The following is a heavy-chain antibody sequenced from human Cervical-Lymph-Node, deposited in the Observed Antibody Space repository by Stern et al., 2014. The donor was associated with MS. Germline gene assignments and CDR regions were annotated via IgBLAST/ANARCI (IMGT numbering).Heavy chain of an antibody. D-gene: IGHD4-11*01. J-gene: IGHJ5*02. CDR1: GGSISSSSYY. V-gene: IGHV4-39*01. CDR3: ARHSGRSSDYSNPWEFDP. CDR2: IYYSGST. Sequence: QVQLQESGPGLVKPSETLSLTCTVSGGSISSSSYYWGWIRQPPGKGLEWIGSIYYSGSTYYNPSLKSRVNISVDTSKNQVLLQLTSVTAADTAVYYCARHSGRSSDYSNPWEFDPWGQGTLVTVSS.